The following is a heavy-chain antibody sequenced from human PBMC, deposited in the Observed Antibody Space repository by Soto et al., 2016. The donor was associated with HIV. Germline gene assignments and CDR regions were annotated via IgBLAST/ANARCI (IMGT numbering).Heavy chain of an antibody. Sequence: EVQLVESGGGLVKPGGSLRLSCAAPGFTFSNAWMTWVRQAPGKGPEWVGRIKTKTDDGTTDYAAPVKGRFTISRDDSKNTLYLQMNSLKTEDTAVYYCTTGTDRGLTYYYYYGMDVWGRRDRRSPSP. J-gene: IGHJ6*02. CDR1: GFTFSNAW. V-gene: IGHV3-15*01. CDR2: IKTKTDDGTT. CDR3: TTGTDRGLTYYYYYGMDV. D-gene: IGHD2-21*02.